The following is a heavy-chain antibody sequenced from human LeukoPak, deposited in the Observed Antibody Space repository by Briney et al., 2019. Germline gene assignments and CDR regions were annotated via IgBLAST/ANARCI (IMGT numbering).Heavy chain of an antibody. D-gene: IGHD3-10*01. J-gene: IGHJ4*02. Sequence: GGSLRLSCEASGFTFSTYGFYWVRQAPGKGLEWVAVLWHDGSYEFYADAVKGRFTISRDNSRNTLFLEMNSLKVEDTAVYFCARERGGGSGTYFFDSWVQGTLVTVSS. CDR1: GFTFSTYG. CDR3: ARERGGGSGTYFFDS. CDR2: LWHDGSYE. V-gene: IGHV3-33*07.